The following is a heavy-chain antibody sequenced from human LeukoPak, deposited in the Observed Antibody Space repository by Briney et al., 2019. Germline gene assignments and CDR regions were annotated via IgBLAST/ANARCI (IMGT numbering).Heavy chain of an antibody. CDR1: GFTFGAYT. V-gene: IGHV3-21*01. CDR2: IFSRSESI. Sequence: PGVSLRLSCAASGFTFGAYTINGVRQAPGKGLEWVSCIFSRSESILYADSVKGRFTISRDNAKNSLYLQMDSLRVEDTAVYYCARDFFHSSDSRPFDYWGQGTLVTVSA. D-gene: IGHD3-22*01. J-gene: IGHJ4*02. CDR3: ARDFFHSSDSRPFDY.